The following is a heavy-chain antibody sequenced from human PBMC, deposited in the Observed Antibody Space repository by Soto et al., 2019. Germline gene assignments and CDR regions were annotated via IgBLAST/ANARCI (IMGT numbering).Heavy chain of an antibody. Sequence: GESLKISCKGSGYSFTSYWIGWVRQMPGKGLEWIGIIYPGDSDTRYSPSFQGLVTSSADKPISTAYLQWSSLKASDTAMYYCASHPDYGDYVFVYGAQGTLVTVSS. V-gene: IGHV5-51*01. J-gene: IGHJ4*02. CDR3: ASHPDYGDYVFVY. D-gene: IGHD4-17*01. CDR2: IYPGDSDT. CDR1: GYSFTSYW.